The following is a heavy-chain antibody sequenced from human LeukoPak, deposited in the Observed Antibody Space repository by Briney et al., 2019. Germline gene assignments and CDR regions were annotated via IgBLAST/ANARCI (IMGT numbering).Heavy chain of an antibody. CDR2: ISSSSSTI. Sequence: GGSLRLSCAASGFTFSSYGMTWVRQAPGKGLEWVSCISSSSSTIYYADSVKGRFTISRDNAKNSLYLQMNSLRAEDTAVYYCARRLRRNYFDYWGQGTLVTVSS. CDR1: GFTFSSYG. V-gene: IGHV3-48*04. D-gene: IGHD4-17*01. J-gene: IGHJ4*02. CDR3: ARRLRRNYFDY.